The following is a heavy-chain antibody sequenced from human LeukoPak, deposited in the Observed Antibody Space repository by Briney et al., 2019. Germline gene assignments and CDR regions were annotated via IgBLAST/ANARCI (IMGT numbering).Heavy chain of an antibody. Sequence: SQTLSLTCTVSGGSISSGGYSWSWIRQHPGKGLEWIGYIYYSGSTYYNPSLKSRVTISVDTSKNQFSLKLSSVTAADTAVYYCASGGYCSGGSCYKEGPNWFDPWGQGTLVTVSS. CDR2: IYYSGST. J-gene: IGHJ5*02. D-gene: IGHD2-15*01. CDR1: GGSISSGGYS. CDR3: ASGGYCSGGSCYKEGPNWFDP. V-gene: IGHV4-31*03.